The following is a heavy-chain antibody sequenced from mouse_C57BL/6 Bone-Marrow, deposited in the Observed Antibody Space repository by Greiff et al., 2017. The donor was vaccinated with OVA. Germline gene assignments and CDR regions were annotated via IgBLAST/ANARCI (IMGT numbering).Heavy chain of an antibody. J-gene: IGHJ2*01. CDR3: ARWGYGSSYPYYFDY. D-gene: IGHD1-1*01. CDR1: GYTFTSYW. CDR2: IDPSDSYT. V-gene: IGHV1-69*01. Sequence: VQLQQSGAELVMPGASVKLSCKASGYTFTSYWMHWVKQRPGQGLEWIGEIDPSDSYTNYNQKFKGKSTLTADKSSSTAYMQLSSLTSEDSAVYYCARWGYGSSYPYYFDYWGQGTTLTVSS.